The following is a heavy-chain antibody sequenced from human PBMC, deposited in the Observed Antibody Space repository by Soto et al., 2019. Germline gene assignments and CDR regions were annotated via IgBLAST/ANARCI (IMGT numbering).Heavy chain of an antibody. D-gene: IGHD6-6*01. CDR1: GGSNSSSNW. J-gene: IGHJ6*02. Sequence: QVQLQESGPGLVKPSGTLSLTCAVSGGSNSSSNWWSWVRQPPGKGLEWIGEIYHSGSTNYNPSLMSRVTIAVDKSKNQFSLRLSSVTAADTAVYYCARGRIAAPIYYYYGMDVWGQGTTVTVSS. CDR3: ARGRIAAPIYYYYGMDV. CDR2: IYHSGST. V-gene: IGHV4-4*02.